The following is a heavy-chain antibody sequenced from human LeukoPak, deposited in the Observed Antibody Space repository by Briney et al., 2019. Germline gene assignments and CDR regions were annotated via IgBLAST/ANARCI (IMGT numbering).Heavy chain of an antibody. CDR3: ARGYCSSTSCYLFDY. J-gene: IGHJ4*02. D-gene: IGHD2-2*01. CDR1: GYTFTSYA. CDR2: INAGNGNT. Sequence: KPGASVKVSCKASGYTFTSYAMHWVRQASGQRLEWMGWINAGNGNTKYSQKFQGRVTITRDTSASTAYMELSSLRSEDTAVYYCARGYCSSTSCYLFDYWGQGTLVTVSS. V-gene: IGHV1-3*01.